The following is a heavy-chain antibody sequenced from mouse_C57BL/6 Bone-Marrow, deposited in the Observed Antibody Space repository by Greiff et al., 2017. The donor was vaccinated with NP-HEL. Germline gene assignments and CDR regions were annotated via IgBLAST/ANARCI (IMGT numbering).Heavy chain of an antibody. D-gene: IGHD1-1*01. CDR3: ASPIYYYGSRFAY. Sequence: EVKLMESGGDLVKPGGSLKLSCAASGFTFSSYGMSWVRQTPDKRLEWVATISSGGSYTYYPDSVKGRFTISRDNAKNTLYLQMSSLKSEDTAMYYCASPIYYYGSRFAYWGQGTLVTVSA. CDR1: GFTFSSYG. V-gene: IGHV5-6*01. J-gene: IGHJ3*01. CDR2: ISSGGSYT.